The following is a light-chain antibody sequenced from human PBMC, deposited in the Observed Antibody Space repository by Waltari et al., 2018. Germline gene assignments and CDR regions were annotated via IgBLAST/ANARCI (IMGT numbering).Light chain of an antibody. Sequence: EIVLTQSPGTLSLSPGERATLSCRASQSFSSSYLAWYQQKPGQAPRLLIYGASSRATGIPDRVSGSGSGTDFTLTISRLEPEDFAVYYCQQYGSSPYTFGQGTKLEIK. CDR1: QSFSSSY. J-gene: IGKJ2*01. CDR3: QQYGSSPYT. V-gene: IGKV3-20*01. CDR2: GAS.